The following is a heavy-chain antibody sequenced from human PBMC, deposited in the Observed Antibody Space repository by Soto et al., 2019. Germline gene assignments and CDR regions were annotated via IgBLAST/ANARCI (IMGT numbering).Heavy chain of an antibody. CDR3: ARGFGSALRLVKFDY. CDR2: INHSGST. CDR1: GGSFSGYY. V-gene: IGHV4-34*01. J-gene: IGHJ4*01. Sequence: SETLSLTCAVYGGSFSGYYWSWIRQPPGKGLEWIGEINHSGSTNYNPSLKSRVTISVDTSKNQFSLKLSSVTAADTAVYYCARGFGSALRLVKFDYWGHGTLVTVSS. D-gene: IGHD3-9*01.